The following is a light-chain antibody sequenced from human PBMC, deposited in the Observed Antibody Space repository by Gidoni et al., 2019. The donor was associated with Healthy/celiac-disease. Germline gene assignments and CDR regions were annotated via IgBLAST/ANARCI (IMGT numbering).Light chain of an antibody. CDR2: AAS. V-gene: IGKV1-6*01. CDR1: QGIRND. CDR3: LQDYNLWT. Sequence: AIQMTQSPSSLSASVGDRVTITCRASQGIRNDLGWYQQKPGKAPKLLIYAASSLQSGVPSRFSGSGSGTDFTLTISSLQPEDFATYYCLQDYNLWTFDQGTKVEIK. J-gene: IGKJ1*01.